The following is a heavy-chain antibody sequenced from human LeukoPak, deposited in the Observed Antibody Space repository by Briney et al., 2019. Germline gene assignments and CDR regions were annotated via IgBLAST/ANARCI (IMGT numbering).Heavy chain of an antibody. D-gene: IGHD3-22*01. V-gene: IGHV1-18*01. J-gene: IGHJ4*02. CDR1: GYTFTSYG. CDR2: ISGYNGNT. Sequence: ASLKVSCKASGYTFTSYGISWVRQSPGQALEWMRWISGYNGNTNYAQTLQGRVTMTTDTSTSTAYMELRSLRSDDTAVYYCARDFHSSGYYHYFHYWGQGTLVTVSS. CDR3: ARDFHSSGYYHYFHY.